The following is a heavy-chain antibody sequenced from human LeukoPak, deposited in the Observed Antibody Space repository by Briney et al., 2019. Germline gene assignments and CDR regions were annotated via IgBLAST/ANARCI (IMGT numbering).Heavy chain of an antibody. Sequence: GRSQRLSCAASGFTFSSYAMHWVRQAPGKGLEWVAVISYDGSNKYYADSVKGRFTISRDNSKNTLYLQMNSLRAEDTAVYYCARVGIQLWAQYYFDYWGQGTLVTVSS. CDR2: ISYDGSNK. CDR3: ARVGIQLWAQYYFDY. CDR1: GFTFSSYA. J-gene: IGHJ4*02. V-gene: IGHV3-30-3*01. D-gene: IGHD5-18*01.